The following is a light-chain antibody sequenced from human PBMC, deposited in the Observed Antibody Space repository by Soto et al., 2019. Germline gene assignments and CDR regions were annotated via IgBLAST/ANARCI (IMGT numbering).Light chain of an antibody. CDR3: QQYGGSPRT. Sequence: PGERATLSCRASQSVSSSSLAWYQQRRGQAPRLLIHDASSRATGIPDRFSGSGSGTDFTLTISRLEPEDFAVYYCQQYGGSPRTLGQGTKVDIK. CDR2: DAS. V-gene: IGKV3-20*01. CDR1: QSVSSSS. J-gene: IGKJ1*01.